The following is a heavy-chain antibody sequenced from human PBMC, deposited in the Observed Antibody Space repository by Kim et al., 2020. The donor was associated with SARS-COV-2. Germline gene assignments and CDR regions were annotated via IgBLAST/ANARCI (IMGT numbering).Heavy chain of an antibody. D-gene: IGHD2-15*01. J-gene: IGHJ5*02. CDR3: ARHSRLVAAITGFDP. CDR2: FYYSGST. Sequence: SETLSLTCTVSGGSISSSSYYWGWLRQPPGKGLEWIGSFYYSGSTYYNPSLKSRVTISVDTSKNQFSLKLSSVTAADTAVYYCARHSRLVAAITGFDPWGQGTLVTVSS. V-gene: IGHV4-39*01. CDR1: GGSISSSSYY.